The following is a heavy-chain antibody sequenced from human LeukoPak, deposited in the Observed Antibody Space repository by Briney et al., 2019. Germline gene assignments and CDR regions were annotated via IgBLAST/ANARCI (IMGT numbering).Heavy chain of an antibody. CDR3: AKSITILSVQFDY. V-gene: IGHV3-30*18. Sequence: GGSLRLSCAASGFTFSSYGMHWVRQAPGKGLEWVAVISYDGSNKYYADSVKGRFTISRDNSKNTLYLQMNSLRAEDTAVYYCAKSITILSVQFDYGARGPRSPVPS. CDR2: ISYDGSNK. D-gene: IGHD3-9*01. J-gene: IGHJ4*02. CDR1: GFTFSSYG.